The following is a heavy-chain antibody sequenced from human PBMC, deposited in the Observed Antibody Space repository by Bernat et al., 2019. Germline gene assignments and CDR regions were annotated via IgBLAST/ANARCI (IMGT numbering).Heavy chain of an antibody. V-gene: IGHV4-39*01. CDR2: INYIGTT. Sequence: QLQLQESGPGLVKPSETLSLTCTVPDGSISSNTYYWGWIRQPPGKGLEWIGNINYIGTTYYNPSLRSRVTISVDTSKNQFSLKLSSVTADTAVYYCARWQQLVPSFDYWGQGTLVTVSS. D-gene: IGHD6-13*01. J-gene: IGHJ4*02. CDR3: ARWQQLVPSFDY. CDR1: DGSISSNTYY.